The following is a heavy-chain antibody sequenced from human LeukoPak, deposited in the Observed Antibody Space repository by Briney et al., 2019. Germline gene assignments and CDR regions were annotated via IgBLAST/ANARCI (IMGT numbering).Heavy chain of an antibody. D-gene: IGHD4-23*01. CDR2: ISSSSSYV. Sequence: AGGSLRLSCAASGFTFSSYSMNWVRQAPGKGLEWVSSISSSSSYVYYADSVKGRFTISRDNAKNSLYLQMNSLRAEDTAVYYCARDTLYGGNPFDYWGQGTLVTVSS. J-gene: IGHJ4*02. V-gene: IGHV3-21*01. CDR3: ARDTLYGGNPFDY. CDR1: GFTFSSYS.